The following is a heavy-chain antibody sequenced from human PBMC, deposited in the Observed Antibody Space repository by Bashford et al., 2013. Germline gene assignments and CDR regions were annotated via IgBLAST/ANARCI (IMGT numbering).Heavy chain of an antibody. CDR1: SGSISNSY. J-gene: IGHJ5*02. V-gene: IGHV4-4*07. CDR3: ARNVGYNWFDP. CDR2: INTGGTT. Sequence: SETLSLTCTVSSGSISNSYWSWIRQPAGKGLEWIGRINTGGTTHYNPSLNSRVTMSIDTSKNQFSLKLSSVTAADTAVYYCARNVGYNWFDPWGREPWSPSPQ. D-gene: IGHD3-10*02.